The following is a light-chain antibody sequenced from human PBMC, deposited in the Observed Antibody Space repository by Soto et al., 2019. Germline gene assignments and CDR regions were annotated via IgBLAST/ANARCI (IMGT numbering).Light chain of an antibody. CDR2: GAS. CDR3: QQYNLWPPWT. V-gene: IGKV3-15*01. CDR1: QSVSSN. J-gene: IGKJ1*01. Sequence: EIVMTQSPATLSVSPGERATLSCRASQSVSSNLAWYQQKPGQAPRLLVYGASTRATGVPARFSGSGSGTEFTLTISSLQSEDFAVYYCQQYNLWPPWTFGQGTKVEIE.